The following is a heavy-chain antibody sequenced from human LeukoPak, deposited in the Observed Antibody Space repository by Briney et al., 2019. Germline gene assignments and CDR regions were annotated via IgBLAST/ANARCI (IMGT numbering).Heavy chain of an antibody. V-gene: IGHV4-39*07. CDR1: GGSISSSSYY. CDR3: ARGPGKRNAWAFDI. D-gene: IGHD1-14*01. CDR2: INHSGST. Sequence: PSETLSLTCTVSGGSISSSSYYWGWIRQPPGKGLEWIGEINHSGSTNYNPSLKSRVTISVDTSKNQFSLKLSSVTAADTAVYYCARGPGKRNAWAFDIWGQGTMVTVSS. J-gene: IGHJ3*02.